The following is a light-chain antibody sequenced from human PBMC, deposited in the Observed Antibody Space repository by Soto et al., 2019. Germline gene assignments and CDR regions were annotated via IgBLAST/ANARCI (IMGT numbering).Light chain of an antibody. V-gene: IGKV1-5*01. CDR2: DAS. J-gene: IGKJ4*01. CDR1: QSISGS. Sequence: IQMTQSPSTLSASVGDRVTIACRASQSISGSLAWYQRKPGKAPKLLIYDASNLQTGVPSRFSGSGSGTEFSLTISSLQPDDFATYYFQQYSSYPLTFCGGTKVEIK. CDR3: QQYSSYPLT.